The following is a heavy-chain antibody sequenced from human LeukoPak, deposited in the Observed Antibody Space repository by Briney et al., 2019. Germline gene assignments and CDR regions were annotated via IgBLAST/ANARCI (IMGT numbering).Heavy chain of an antibody. CDR3: ARGSSSGNDY. J-gene: IGHJ4*02. V-gene: IGHV4-34*01. CDR1: GGSFSGYY. Sequence: SETLSLTCAVYGGSFSGYYWSWIRRPPGKGLEWIGEINHSGSTNYNPSLKSRVTISVDTSKNQFSLKLSSVTAADTAVYYCARGSSSGNDYWGQGTLVTVSS. D-gene: IGHD6-19*01. CDR2: INHSGST.